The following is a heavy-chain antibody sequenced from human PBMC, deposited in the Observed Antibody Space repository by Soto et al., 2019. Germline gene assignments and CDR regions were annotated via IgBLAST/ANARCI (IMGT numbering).Heavy chain of an antibody. V-gene: IGHV4-28*01. D-gene: IGHD1-26*01. CDR3: ARREIQGPIDY. CDR1: GYAISSSNW. J-gene: IGHJ4*02. CDR2: IYYSGTT. Sequence: SDTLTLTCDFFGYAISSSNWWGWIRQPPGKGLEWIGYIYYSGTTYYNPSLKSRVTMSVDTSKNQFSLKLTSVTAVDTAVYYCARREIQGPIDYWGQG.